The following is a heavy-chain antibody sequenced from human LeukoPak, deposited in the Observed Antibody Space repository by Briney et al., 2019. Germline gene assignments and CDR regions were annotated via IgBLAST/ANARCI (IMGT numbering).Heavy chain of an antibody. J-gene: IGHJ5*02. D-gene: IGHD3-22*01. Sequence: PGGSLRLSCAASGFTFSSYAMHWVRQAPGKGLEWVAVISYDGSNKYYADSVKGRFTISRDNSKNTLYLQMNSLRAEDTAVYYCARVGYYYDSSGYNWFDPWGQGTLVTVSS. V-gene: IGHV3-30-3*01. CDR3: ARVGYYYDSSGYNWFDP. CDR2: ISYDGSNK. CDR1: GFTFSSYA.